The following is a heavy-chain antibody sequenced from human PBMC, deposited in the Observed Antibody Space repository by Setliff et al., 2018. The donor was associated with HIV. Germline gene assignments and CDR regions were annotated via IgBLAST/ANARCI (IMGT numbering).Heavy chain of an antibody. J-gene: IGHJ4*02. CDR1: GFSFSSYT. CDR3: ARDTGQLVYYFDS. Sequence: GGSLRLSCEASGFSFSSYTMNWVRQDPGKGLEWVAVILYDGSNKYYADSVKGRFTISRDNLKKRVYLQMSSLRAEDTAVYFCARDTGQLVYYFDSWGQGTLVTVSS. CDR2: ILYDGSNK. D-gene: IGHD6-6*01. V-gene: IGHV3-30*04.